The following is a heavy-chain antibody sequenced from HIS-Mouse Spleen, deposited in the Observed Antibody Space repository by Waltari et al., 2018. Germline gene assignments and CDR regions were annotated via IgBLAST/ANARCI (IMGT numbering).Heavy chain of an antibody. D-gene: IGHD7-27*01. J-gene: IGHJ4*02. Sequence: EVQLVESGGGLVQPGGSLRPPCAASGFTVSSNYRSWVRQAPGKGLEWVSVIYSGGSTYYADSVKGRFTISRDNSKNTLYLQLNSLRAEDTAVYYCARSNWYFDYWGQGTLVTVSS. CDR3: ARSNWYFDY. V-gene: IGHV3-66*01. CDR2: IYSGGST. CDR1: GFTVSSNY.